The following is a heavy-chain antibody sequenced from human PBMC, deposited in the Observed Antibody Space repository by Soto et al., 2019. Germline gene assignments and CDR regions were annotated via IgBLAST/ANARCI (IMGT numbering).Heavy chain of an antibody. D-gene: IGHD6-13*01. J-gene: IGHJ4*02. CDR3: AKDGSNWAFDY. CDR1: GYTFTTYH. CDR2: IYPSGGGT. Sequence: QVQLVQSGAEVKEPGASVKVSCKASGYTFTTYHLHWVRQAPGQGLEWMGIIYPSGGGTRYAQKFQGRLTMTRDTSTSKLYMELSSLRSEDTAVYYCAKDGSNWAFDYWGQGTLVTVSS. V-gene: IGHV1-46*01.